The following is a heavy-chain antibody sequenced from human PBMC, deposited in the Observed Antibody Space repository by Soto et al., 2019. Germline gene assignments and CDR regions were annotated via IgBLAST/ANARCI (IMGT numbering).Heavy chain of an antibody. CDR1: GGSISSSNW. CDR2: IYHSGST. D-gene: IGHD6-13*01. V-gene: IGHV4-4*02. J-gene: IGHJ6*02. CDR3: ASLQYSSSWYEDYYYYGMDV. Sequence: SATLSLTCAVSGGSISSSNWWSWVRQPPGKGLEWIGEIYHSGSTSYNPSLKSRVTISVDKSKNQFSLKLSSVTAADTAVYYCASLQYSSSWYEDYYYYGMDVWGQGTTVTVSS.